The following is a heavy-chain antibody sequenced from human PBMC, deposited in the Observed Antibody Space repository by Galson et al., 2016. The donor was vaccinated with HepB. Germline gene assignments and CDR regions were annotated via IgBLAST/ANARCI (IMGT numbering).Heavy chain of an antibody. J-gene: IGHJ4*02. CDR2: IYYDGSDK. CDR3: ARDLRASWRVLGTPDY. V-gene: IGHV3-33*01. D-gene: IGHD1-14*01. CDR1: GFSFSDYG. Sequence: SLRLSCAASGFSFSDYGMHWVRQAPGKGLDWVAVIYYDGSDKYYADSVKVRFTISRDNSKNTVYLQMNSLGADDTAVYYCARDLRASWRVLGTPDYWGQGTQVTVSS.